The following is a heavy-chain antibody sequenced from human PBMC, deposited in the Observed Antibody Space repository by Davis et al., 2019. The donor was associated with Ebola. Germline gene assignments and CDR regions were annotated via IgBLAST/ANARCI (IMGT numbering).Heavy chain of an antibody. V-gene: IGHV4-34*01. Sequence: SETLSLTCAVDGGSFSAYYWSWIRQPPGKGLEWIGEIYHTGDTNYNPSLKSRVTISVDTSKNQSSLRLNSVTAADTAVYYCARVNFCIGGSCYSHDHWGQGTLVTVSS. CDR1: GGSFSAYY. D-gene: IGHD2-15*01. CDR2: IYHTGDT. CDR3: ARVNFCIGGSCYSHDH. J-gene: IGHJ5*02.